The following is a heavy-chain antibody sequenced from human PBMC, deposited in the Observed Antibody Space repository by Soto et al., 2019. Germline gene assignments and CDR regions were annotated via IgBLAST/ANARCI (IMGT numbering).Heavy chain of an antibody. V-gene: IGHV3-21*06. D-gene: IGHD1-26*01. CDR2: VSSGRADI. J-gene: IGHJ5*02. CDR3: ARDQGGSYDSWFDP. CDR1: TFRMYS. Sequence: EAQVVESGGGLVKPGGSLRLSCTFTFRMYSMNWVRQAPGNGLEWVASVSSGRADIKYAESVKGRFTISRDNAKNSLHLQMNSLRAEDTAIYHCARDQGGSYDSWFDPWGKGTLVTVSS.